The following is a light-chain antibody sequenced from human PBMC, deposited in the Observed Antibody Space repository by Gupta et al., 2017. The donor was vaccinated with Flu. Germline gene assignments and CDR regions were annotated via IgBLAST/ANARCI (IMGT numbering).Light chain of an antibody. J-gene: IGLJ1*01. CDR1: SSDVGSYNN. CDR3: TSYTTNAALYA. CDR2: EVS. V-gene: IGLV2-14*01. Sequence: QSALTQPPSVSGSPGQSITISCTGTSSDVGSYNNVSWYLQHPGKAPKLMIYEVSNRPTGVSNRFSGSKSGNTASLTISGLQAEDEADYYCTSYTTNAALYAFGTGTKVTVL.